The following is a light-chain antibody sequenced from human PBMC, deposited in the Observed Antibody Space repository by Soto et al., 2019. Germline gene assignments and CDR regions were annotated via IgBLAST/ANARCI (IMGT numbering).Light chain of an antibody. CDR1: QSVSSY. CDR3: QQRSNWPPIT. V-gene: IGKV3-11*01. J-gene: IGKJ5*01. Sequence: EIVLTQSPATLSLSPGERATLSCRASQSVSSYLAWYQQKPGQAPRLLIYDASNRATGIPARFSGSGSGTDFTLSISSLEPEDFAVAYYQQRSNWPPITFGQGTRLEI. CDR2: DAS.